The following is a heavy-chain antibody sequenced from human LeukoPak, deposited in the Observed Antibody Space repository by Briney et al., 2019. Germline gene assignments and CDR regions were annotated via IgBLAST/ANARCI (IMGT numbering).Heavy chain of an antibody. CDR2: IASDGSTI. J-gene: IGHJ4*02. CDR1: GFTFSNYE. V-gene: IGHV3-48*03. CDR3: VRDSSAWGKAGVDC. D-gene: IGHD6-19*01. Sequence: PGGSLRLSCAASGFTFSNYEMNWVRQAPGKGLEWVSYIASDGSTIYYLDSVKGRFTISRDNAKNSLYLQMNSLRPEDTAVFHCVRDSSAWGKAGVDCCGQGTVFSVSS.